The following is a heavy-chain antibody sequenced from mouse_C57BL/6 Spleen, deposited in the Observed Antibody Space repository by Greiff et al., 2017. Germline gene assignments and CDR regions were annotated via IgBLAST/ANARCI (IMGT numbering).Heavy chain of an antibody. V-gene: IGHV3-6*01. CDR2: ISYDGSN. Sequence: VQLQQSGPGLVKPSQSLSLTCSVTGYSITSGYYWHWIRQFPGNKLEWMGYISYDGSNNYNPSLKNRISITRDTSKNQFFLKLNSVTTEDTATYYCAREIEGFDYWGQGTTLTVSS. CDR3: AREIEGFDY. J-gene: IGHJ2*01. CDR1: GYSITSGYY.